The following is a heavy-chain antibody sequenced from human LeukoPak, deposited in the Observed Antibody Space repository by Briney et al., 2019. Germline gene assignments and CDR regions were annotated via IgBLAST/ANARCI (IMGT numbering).Heavy chain of an antibody. J-gene: IGHJ4*02. V-gene: IGHV1-24*01. CDR3: ATEVKGGRGYSGYGPFDY. CDR2: FDPEDGET. D-gene: IGHD5-12*01. CDR1: GYTLTELS. Sequence: VSVKVSCKVSGYTLTELSMHWVRQAPGKGLEWMGGFDPEDGETIYAQKFQGRVTMTEDTSTDTAYMELSSLRSEDTAVYYCATEVKGGRGYSGYGPFDYWGQGTLVTVSS.